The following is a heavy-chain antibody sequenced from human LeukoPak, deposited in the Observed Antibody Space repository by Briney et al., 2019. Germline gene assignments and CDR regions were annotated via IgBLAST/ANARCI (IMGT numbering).Heavy chain of an antibody. Sequence: GGSLRPSCSASGFTFTSYDMHWVRQAPGKGLEYVSAISSNGGITYYADSVKGRFTISRDISKNTLYLQMSGLRPEDTAVYYCVTSPVGAADYWGQGTLVTVSS. V-gene: IGHV3-64D*09. D-gene: IGHD1-26*01. CDR1: GFTFTSYD. CDR3: VTSPVGAADY. CDR2: ISSNGGIT. J-gene: IGHJ4*02.